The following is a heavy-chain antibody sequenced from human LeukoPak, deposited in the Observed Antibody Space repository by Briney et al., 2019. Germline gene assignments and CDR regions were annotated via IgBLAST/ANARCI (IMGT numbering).Heavy chain of an antibody. J-gene: IGHJ4*02. CDR3: ARDPGYDFWSGYLDY. D-gene: IGHD3-3*01. CDR2: ISSSDNTI. CDR1: GFTFGDYA. Sequence: GGSLRLSCTASGFTFGDYAMSWFRQAPGKGLEWVSYISSSDNTIYYADSVKGRFTISRDNAKNSLYLQMNSLRAEDTAMYYCARDPGYDFWSGYLDYWGQGTLVTVSS. V-gene: IGHV3-11*01.